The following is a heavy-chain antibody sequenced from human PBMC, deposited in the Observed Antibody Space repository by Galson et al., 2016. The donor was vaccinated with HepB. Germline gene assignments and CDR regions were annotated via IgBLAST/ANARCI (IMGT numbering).Heavy chain of an antibody. J-gene: IGHJ4*02. D-gene: IGHD3-9*01. CDR3: ANASGALLNGFYLDFDH. CDR2: ISGSGGTT. V-gene: IGHV3-23*01. Sequence: SLRLSCAASGFTFGSYAMNWVRQAPGKGLEWVSSISGSGGTTYYADSVKGRFTITRDNSKNTLYLQMNSLRAEDTAVYYCANASGALLNGFYLDFDHWGQGTLVTVSS. CDR1: GFTFGSYA.